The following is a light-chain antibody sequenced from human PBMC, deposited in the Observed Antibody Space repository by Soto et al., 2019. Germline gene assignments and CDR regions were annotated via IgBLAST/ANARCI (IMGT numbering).Light chain of an antibody. CDR1: RSINTY. CDR2: SAS. CDR3: QQLNSYPPYT. V-gene: IGKV1-17*01. J-gene: IGKJ2*01. Sequence: DIQMTQSPSSLSASVGDRVTITCRASRSINTYVNWYRQRPGKAPELLIYSASSLQSGVPSRFSGSGSGTEFTLTISSLQPEDFATYYCQQLNSYPPYTFGQGTKLEIK.